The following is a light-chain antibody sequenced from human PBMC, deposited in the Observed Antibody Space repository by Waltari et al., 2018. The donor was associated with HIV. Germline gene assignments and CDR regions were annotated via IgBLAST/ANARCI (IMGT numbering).Light chain of an antibody. J-gene: IGKJ5*01. CDR1: QSISNH. CDR3: QQYYSYPLP. Sequence: AIRMTQSQSSSSASQGDLVNITCRANQSISNHLAWYQQKPGKAPRLLISGASTLQNEVPSRFSGSASGTDFTLTINCLQSDDFSTYYCQQYYSYPLPFGQGTRLDIK. CDR2: GAS. V-gene: IGKV1-8*01.